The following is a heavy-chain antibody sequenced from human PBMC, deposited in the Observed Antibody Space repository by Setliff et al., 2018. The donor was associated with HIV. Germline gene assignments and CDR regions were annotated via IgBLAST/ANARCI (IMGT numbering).Heavy chain of an antibody. D-gene: IGHD3-10*01. CDR3: ASLDGSESPYIYYYYMDV. Sequence: SETLSLTCTVSGGSISSYYWSWIRQPPGKGLEWIGYIYYSGSTNYNPSLKSRAAISVDTSKNQISLKLSSVTAADTAVYYCASLDGSESPYIYYYYMDVWGKGTAVTVSS. CDR1: GGSISSYY. V-gene: IGHV4-59*08. CDR2: IYYSGST. J-gene: IGHJ6*03.